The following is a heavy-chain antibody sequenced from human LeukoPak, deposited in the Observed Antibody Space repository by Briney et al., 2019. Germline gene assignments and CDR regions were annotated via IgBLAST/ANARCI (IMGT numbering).Heavy chain of an antibody. J-gene: IGHJ3*02. Sequence: ASVKVSCKASGGTFSSYASSWVRQAPGQGLEWMGGIIPIFGTADYAQKFQGRVTITADEYTSTAYMELSSLRSEDTAVYYCARVEDGYNLGAFDIWGQGTMVTVSS. V-gene: IGHV1-69*01. CDR1: GGTFSSYA. CDR3: ARVEDGYNLGAFDI. CDR2: IIPIFGTA. D-gene: IGHD5-24*01.